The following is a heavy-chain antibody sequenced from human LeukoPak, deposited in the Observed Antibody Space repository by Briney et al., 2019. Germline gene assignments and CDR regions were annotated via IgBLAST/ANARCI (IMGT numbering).Heavy chain of an antibody. V-gene: IGHV1-18*01. CDR3: AREAGNYYDSSGYRYYFDY. D-gene: IGHD3-22*01. Sequence: GASVKVSCKTSGYTFTNYGISWVRQAPGQGLEWMGWISGYNGNANYAQKLQGRVTMTTDTSTSTVYMELRSLRSDDTAVYYCAREAGNYYDSSGYRYYFDYWGQGTLVTVSS. J-gene: IGHJ4*02. CDR1: GYTFTNYG. CDR2: ISGYNGNA.